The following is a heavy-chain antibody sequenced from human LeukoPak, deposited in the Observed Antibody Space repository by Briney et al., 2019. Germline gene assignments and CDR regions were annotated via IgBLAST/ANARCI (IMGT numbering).Heavy chain of an antibody. V-gene: IGHV1-69*13. Sequence: EASVKVSCKASGYTFSDYYMHWVRQAPGQGLEWMGGIIPIFGTANYAQKFQGRVTITADESTSTAYMELSSLRSEDTAVYYCARDSARSEYFQHWGQGTLVTVSS. CDR1: GYTFSDYY. J-gene: IGHJ1*01. CDR3: ARDSARSEYFQH. CDR2: IIPIFGTA. D-gene: IGHD6-25*01.